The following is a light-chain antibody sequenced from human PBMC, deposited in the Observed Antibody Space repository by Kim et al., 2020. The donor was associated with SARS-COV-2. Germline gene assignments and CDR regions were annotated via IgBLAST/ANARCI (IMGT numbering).Light chain of an antibody. CDR1: ESIGNT. Sequence: VSPGGRATLSCSASESIGNTLAWYQQRSGQPPRLLIYRASTRATGIPARFSGSGSGTDFTLTISGLQSEDFAVYHCQQYGDWPPLTFGGGTKLEI. CDR2: RAS. J-gene: IGKJ4*01. CDR3: QQYGDWPPLT. V-gene: IGKV3D-15*01.